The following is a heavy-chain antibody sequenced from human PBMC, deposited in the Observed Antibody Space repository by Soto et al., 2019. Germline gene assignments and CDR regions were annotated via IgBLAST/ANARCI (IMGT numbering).Heavy chain of an antibody. J-gene: IGHJ4*02. V-gene: IGHV1-3*01. Sequence: ASVKVSCKASGYTFTSYAMHWVRQAPGQRLEWMGWINAGNGNTKYSQKNQGRDTITKDTSASTAYMKQSSLRSEDTAVYYCARAPSWYIFDYWGQGTLVTVSS. CDR2: INAGNGNT. CDR1: GYTFTSYA. CDR3: ARAPSWYIFDY. D-gene: IGHD6-13*01.